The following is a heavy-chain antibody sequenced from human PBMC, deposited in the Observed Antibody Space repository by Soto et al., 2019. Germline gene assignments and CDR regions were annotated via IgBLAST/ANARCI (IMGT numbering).Heavy chain of an antibody. D-gene: IGHD3-10*01. J-gene: IGHJ6*02. CDR3: ASTLLWFGELSRLYYYGMDV. Sequence: GGSLRLSCAASGFTFSSYAMHWVRQAPGKGLEWVAVISYDGSNKYYADSVKGRFTISRDNSKNTLYLQMNSLRAEDTAVYYCASTLLWFGELSRLYYYGMDVWGQGTTVTVS. CDR1: GFTFSSYA. V-gene: IGHV3-30-3*01. CDR2: ISYDGSNK.